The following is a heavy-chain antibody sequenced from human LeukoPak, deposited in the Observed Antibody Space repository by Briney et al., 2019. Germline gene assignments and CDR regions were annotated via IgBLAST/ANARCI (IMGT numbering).Heavy chain of an antibody. CDR1: GYTFTSYY. V-gene: IGHV1-2*02. Sequence: GASVKVSCKASGYTFTSYYIHWVRQAPGQXLEWMGWINPNRGGTNYAQKFQGRVTMTRDTSISTAYMELSRLRSDDTAVYYCARGDLVTPYYYYGMDVWGQGTTVTVSS. CDR2: INPNRGGT. J-gene: IGHJ6*02. CDR3: ARGDLVTPYYYYGMDV. D-gene: IGHD2-21*02.